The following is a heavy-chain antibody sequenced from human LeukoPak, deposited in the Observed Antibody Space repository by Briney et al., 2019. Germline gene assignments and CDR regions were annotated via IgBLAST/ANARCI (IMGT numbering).Heavy chain of an antibody. CDR1: GYTLTKLS. CDR2: FDPEDGET. D-gene: IGHD3-22*01. J-gene: IGHJ4*02. CDR3: ATAGDSSGYYDLDY. Sequence: ASVKVSCKVSGYTLTKLSMHRVRQAPGKPLEWMGGFDPEDGETIYAQKFQGRVTMTEDTSTDTAYMVLGSLRSEDTAMNYCATAGDSSGYYDLDYWGQGTLVTVSS. V-gene: IGHV1-24*01.